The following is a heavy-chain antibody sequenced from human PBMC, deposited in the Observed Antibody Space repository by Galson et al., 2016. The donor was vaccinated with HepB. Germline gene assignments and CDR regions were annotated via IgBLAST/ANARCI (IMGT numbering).Heavy chain of an antibody. D-gene: IGHD2-15*01. V-gene: IGHV3-30*18. J-gene: IGHJ4*02. CDR3: AKDVGSWYLLLSSYFDY. CDR2: ISFDGTNK. CDR1: GFTFRSYG. Sequence: SLRLSCAGSGFTFRSYGIHWVRQAPGKGLEWVAVISFDGTNKYQADSVKGRFTISRDNSKNTVYLQMNSLRAEDTAVYYCAKDVGSWYLLLSSYFDYWGQGTLVTVSS.